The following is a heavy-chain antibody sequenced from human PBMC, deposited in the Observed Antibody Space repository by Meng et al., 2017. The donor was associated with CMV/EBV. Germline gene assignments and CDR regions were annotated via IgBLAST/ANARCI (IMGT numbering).Heavy chain of an antibody. D-gene: IGHD3-9*01. J-gene: IGHJ4*02. V-gene: IGHV1-2*02. CDR2: INPNSGGT. CDR1: GCTFTGYY. Sequence: ASVKVSCKASGCTFTGYYMHWVRQAPGQGLEWMGWINPNSGGTNYAQKFQGRVTMTRDTSISTAYMELSRLRSDDTAVYYCARVLGLRLTGGFDYWGQGTLVTVSS. CDR3: ARVLGLRLTGGFDY.